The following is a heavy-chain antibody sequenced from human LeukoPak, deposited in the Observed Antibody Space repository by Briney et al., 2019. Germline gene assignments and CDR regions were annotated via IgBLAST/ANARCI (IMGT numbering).Heavy chain of an antibody. Sequence: PGGSLRLSCAASGFTFFTYTMSWVRQTPGRRLEWVSAVSGSGDNTYYGDYMKGRFTVSRDNSKNTLYLQMGSLRAEDMAVYYCARAPEVRIQLYSPPDYWGQGTLVTVSS. V-gene: IGHV3-23*01. D-gene: IGHD5-18*01. CDR1: GFTFFTYT. J-gene: IGHJ4*02. CDR2: VSGSGDNT. CDR3: ARAPEVRIQLYSPPDY.